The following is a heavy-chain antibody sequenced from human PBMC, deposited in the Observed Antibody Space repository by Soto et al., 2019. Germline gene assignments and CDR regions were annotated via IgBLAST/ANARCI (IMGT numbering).Heavy chain of an antibody. CDR2: VSGSGGAA. CDR3: AKGWSSSAWDSHYFDS. CDR1: GFTFSNYA. Sequence: EVPLLESGGGLVQPGGSLRLSCAASGFTFSNYAMRWVRQAPGKGLEWVAAVSGSGGAAYYADFVKGRFTISRDNAKNTMSLAMNSLRADDSAVYYCAKGWSSSAWDSHYFDSWGQGIRVTVSS. V-gene: IGHV3-23*01. D-gene: IGHD3-3*01. J-gene: IGHJ4*02.